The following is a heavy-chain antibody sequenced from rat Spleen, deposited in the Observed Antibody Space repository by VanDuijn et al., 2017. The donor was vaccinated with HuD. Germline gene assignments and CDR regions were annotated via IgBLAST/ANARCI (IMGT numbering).Heavy chain of an antibody. J-gene: IGHJ3*01. Sequence: QVQLKESGPGLVQPSQTLSLTCTVAGFSLTSYNVHWVRQPPGKGLEWMGGVWGDGVIDYDSGLKSRLSISRDTSKNQLFLEMSSLQTDDTAIYFCTRGDYSSYIPRFAYWGQGTLVTVSS. V-gene: IGHV2-1*01. CDR1: GFSLTSYN. CDR2: VWGDGVI. D-gene: IGHD1-2*01. CDR3: TRGDYSSYIPRFAY.